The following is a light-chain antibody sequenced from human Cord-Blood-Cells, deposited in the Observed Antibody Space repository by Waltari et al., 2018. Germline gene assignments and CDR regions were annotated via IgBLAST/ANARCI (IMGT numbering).Light chain of an antibody. J-gene: IGKJ4*01. CDR3: QQFNSYPPVT. V-gene: IGKV1-13*02. CDR1: QGISSA. CDR2: DAS. Sequence: AIQLTQSPSSLSASVVDRVTITCRASQGISSALAWYQQKPGKSPNLLIYDASSLESGVPSRFSGSGSGTDFTLTISSLQPEDFATYYCQQFNSYPPVTFGGGTKVEIK.